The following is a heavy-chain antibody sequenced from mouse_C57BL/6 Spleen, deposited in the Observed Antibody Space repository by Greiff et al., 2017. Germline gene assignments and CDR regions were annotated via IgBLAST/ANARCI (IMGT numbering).Heavy chain of an antibody. D-gene: IGHD4-1*01. V-gene: IGHV5-17*01. CDR3: ARLTGRAY. CDR2: ISSGSSTI. J-gene: IGHJ3*01. Sequence: EVKLVESGGGLVKPGGSLKLSCAASGFTFSDYGMNWVRQAPEKGLEWVAYISSGSSTIYYADTVKGRFTISRDNDKNTLFLQMTSLRSEDTAMYYCARLTGRAYWGQGTLVTVSA. CDR1: GFTFSDYG.